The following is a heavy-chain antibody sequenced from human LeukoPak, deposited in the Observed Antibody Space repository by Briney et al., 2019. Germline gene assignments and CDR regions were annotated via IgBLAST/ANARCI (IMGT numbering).Heavy chain of an antibody. CDR2: IGTAGDA. D-gene: IGHD6-13*01. J-gene: IGHJ2*01. V-gene: IGHV3-13*01. CDR1: GFTFSSYD. Sequence: GGSLRLSCAASGFTFSSYDMHWVRQATGKGLEWVSAIGTAGDAYYPGSVKGRFTISRENAKNSLYLQMNSLRAGDTAVYYCARAPIAAAGSYWYFDLWGRGTLVTVSS. CDR3: ARAPIAAAGSYWYFDL.